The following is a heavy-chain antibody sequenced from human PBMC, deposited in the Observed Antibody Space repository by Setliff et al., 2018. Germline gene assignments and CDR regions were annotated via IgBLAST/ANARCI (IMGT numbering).Heavy chain of an antibody. D-gene: IGHD3-10*01. CDR3: AKGSDRVLWFGTTDFDY. CDR2: ISYDGSNK. CDR1: GFTFSSYG. Sequence: GGSLRLSCAASGFTFSSYGMHWVRQAPGKGLEWVAVISYDGSNKYYADSVKGRFTISRDNSKNTLYLQMNSLRAEDTAVYYCAKGSDRVLWFGTTDFDYWGQGTLVTVSS. V-gene: IGHV3-30*18. J-gene: IGHJ4*02.